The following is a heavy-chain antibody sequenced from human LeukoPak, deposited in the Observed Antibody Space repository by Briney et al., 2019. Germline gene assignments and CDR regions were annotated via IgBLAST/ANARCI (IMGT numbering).Heavy chain of an antibody. CDR2: ISYDGSNK. V-gene: IGHV3-30*14. CDR3: AREGTGSYMDV. J-gene: IGHJ6*03. Sequence: GGSLRLSCAASGFTFGSYAMHWVRQAPGKGLEWVAVISYDGSNKYYADSVKGRFTISRDNSKNTLYLQMGSLRAEDMAVYYCAREGTGSYMDVWGKGTTVTVSS. CDR1: GFTFGSYA. D-gene: IGHD1/OR15-1a*01.